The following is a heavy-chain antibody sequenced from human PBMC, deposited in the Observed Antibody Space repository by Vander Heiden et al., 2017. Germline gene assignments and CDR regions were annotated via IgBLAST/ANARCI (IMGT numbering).Heavy chain of an antibody. CDR2: ISAYNGNT. CDR1: GYTFTSYG. CDR3: ASDLDDFWSGYYFDP. Sequence: QVQLEQSGAEVKMPGASVKVSCKAPGYTFTSYGITWVRQAPGQGLEWMGWISAYNGNTNYAQKLQGRVTMTTDTSTNTAYMELRSLSSHDTAVYYCASDLDDFWSGYYFDPWREGTRVTVSS. V-gene: IGHV1-18*01. J-gene: IGHJ5*02. D-gene: IGHD3-3*01.